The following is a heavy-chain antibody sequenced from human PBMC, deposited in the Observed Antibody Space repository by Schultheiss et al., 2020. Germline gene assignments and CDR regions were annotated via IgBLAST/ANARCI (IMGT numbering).Heavy chain of an antibody. CDR3: AGMNGYYDQGLDS. CDR2: INPYTGVT. D-gene: IGHD3-22*01. Sequence: ASVKVSCKASGYTFTDFYIHWVRQAPGHGLEWMGWINPYTGVTSYAQKFQDRVTMTRDTSISTAYMELTSLTSEDTAVYYCAGMNGYYDQGLDSWGQGTLVTGYS. CDR1: GYTFTDFY. V-gene: IGHV1-2*02. J-gene: IGHJ4*02.